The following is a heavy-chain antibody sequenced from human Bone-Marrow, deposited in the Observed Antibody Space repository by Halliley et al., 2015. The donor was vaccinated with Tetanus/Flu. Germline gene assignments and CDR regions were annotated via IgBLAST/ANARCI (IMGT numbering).Heavy chain of an antibody. D-gene: IGHD6-19*01. CDR1: GFTFSSYA. J-gene: IGHJ4*02. CDR3: AKNMDPPGQSDGWFYIDH. Sequence: SLRLSCAASGFTFSSYAVSWVRLAPGKGLEWVASISLGGRNTYYADFVKGRFTISRDNSRNTLSLQMNSLRTEDTAVYYCAKNMDPPGQSDGWFYIDHWGQGALITVSS. V-gene: IGHV3-23*01. CDR2: ISLGGRNT.